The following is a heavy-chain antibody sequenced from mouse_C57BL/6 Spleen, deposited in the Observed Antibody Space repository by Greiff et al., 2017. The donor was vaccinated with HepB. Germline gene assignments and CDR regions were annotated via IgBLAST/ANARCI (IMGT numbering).Heavy chain of an antibody. CDR1: GYTFTDYY. D-gene: IGHD4-1*01. CDR3: ASSWDGGDYFDY. V-gene: IGHV1-19*01. CDR2: INPYNGGT. J-gene: IGHJ2*01. Sequence: EVQLQQSGPVLVKPGASVKMSCKASGYTFTDYYMNWVKQSHGKSLEWIGVINPYNGGTSYNQKFKGKATLTVDKSSSTAYMELNSLTSEDSAVYYCASSWDGGDYFDYWGQGTTLTVSS.